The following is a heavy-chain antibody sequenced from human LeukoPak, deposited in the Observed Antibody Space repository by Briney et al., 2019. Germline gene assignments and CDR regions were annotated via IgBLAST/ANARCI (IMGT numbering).Heavy chain of an antibody. J-gene: IGHJ4*02. D-gene: IGHD4-11*01. CDR1: GFTVSSNH. CDR2: ISDIGRP. CDR3: ARERDSAFDS. V-gene: IGHV3-53*01. Sequence: GGSLRLSCAASGFTVSSNHMSWVRQAPGKGLEWVSGISDIGRPYYAGSVKGRFIISRDNSNNMLYVQMNSLRAEDTAIYYCARERDSAFDSWGQGTLVTVSS.